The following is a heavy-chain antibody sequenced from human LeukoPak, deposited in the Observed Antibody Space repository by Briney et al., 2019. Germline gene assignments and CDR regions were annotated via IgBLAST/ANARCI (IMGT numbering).Heavy chain of an antibody. CDR2: IYTSGST. V-gene: IGHV4-61*02. D-gene: IGHD3-10*02. CDR1: GGSISSGSYY. Sequence: SETLSLTCTVSGGSISSGSYYWSWIRQPAGKGLEWIGRIYTSGSTNYNPSLKSRVTISVDTSKNQFSLKLSSVTAADTAVYYCASVPRLFDYYYMDVWGKGTTVTVSS. CDR3: ASVPRLFDYYYMDV. J-gene: IGHJ6*03.